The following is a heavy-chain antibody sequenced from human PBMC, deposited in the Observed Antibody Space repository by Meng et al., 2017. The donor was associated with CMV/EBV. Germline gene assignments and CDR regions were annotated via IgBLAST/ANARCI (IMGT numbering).Heavy chain of an antibody. CDR3: ARGADYGDPSPRIFDY. CDR2: ITSGSNST. D-gene: IGHD4/OR15-4a*01. CDR1: GFTFSTYS. J-gene: IGHJ4*02. V-gene: IGHV3-48*04. Sequence: GESLKISCAASGFTFSTYSMNWVRQAPGKGLEWVSYITSGSNSTYYADSVKGRFSISRDNGKNSLSLHMTSLRGEDTAVYYCARGADYGDPSPRIFDYWGQGTLVTVSS.